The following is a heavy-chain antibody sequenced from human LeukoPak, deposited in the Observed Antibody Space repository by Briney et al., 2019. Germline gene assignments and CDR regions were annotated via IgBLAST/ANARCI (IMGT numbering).Heavy chain of an antibody. CDR1: GGSISSSSYY. D-gene: IGHD1-26*01. CDR2: IYYSGST. V-gene: IGHV4-39*01. CDR3: ARHEELLRNFGY. J-gene: IGHJ4*02. Sequence: SETLSLTCTVSGGSISSSSYYWGWIRQPPGKGLEWIGSIYYSGSTYYNPSLKSRVTISVDTSKNQFSLKLSSVTAEDTAVYYCARHEELLRNFGYWGQGTLVTVSS.